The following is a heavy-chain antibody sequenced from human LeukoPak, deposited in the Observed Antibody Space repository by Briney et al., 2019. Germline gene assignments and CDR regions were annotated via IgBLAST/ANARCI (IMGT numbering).Heavy chain of an antibody. CDR2: INHSGST. J-gene: IGHJ6*03. CDR3: ARGASIAAPTNYYYYYMDV. D-gene: IGHD6-6*01. V-gene: IGHV4-34*01. CDR1: GGSFSGYY. Sequence: SETLSLSCAVSGGSFSGYYRSWIRQPPGKGLEWIGEINHSGSTNYNPSLKSRVTTSVDTPKNQFSLKLSSVSAADTAVYYCARGASIAAPTNYYYYYMDVWGKGTTVTVSS.